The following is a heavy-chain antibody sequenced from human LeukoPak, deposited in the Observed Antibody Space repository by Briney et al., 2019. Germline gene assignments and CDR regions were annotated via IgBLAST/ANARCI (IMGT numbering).Heavy chain of an antibody. J-gene: IGHJ4*02. D-gene: IGHD3-10*01. CDR2: INHSGST. V-gene: IGHV4-34*01. CDR3: ARVSLSYYDSGSYWNY. Sequence: TTSETLSLTCAVYGGSFSGYYWSWIRQPPGKGLEWIGEINHSGSTNYNPSLKSRVTISVDTSKNQFSLKLSSVTAADTAVYYCARVSLSYYDSGSYWNYWGQGTLVTVSS. CDR1: GGSFSGYY.